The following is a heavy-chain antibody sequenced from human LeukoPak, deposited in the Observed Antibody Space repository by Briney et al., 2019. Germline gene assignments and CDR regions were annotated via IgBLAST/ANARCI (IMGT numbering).Heavy chain of an antibody. J-gene: IGHJ4*02. Sequence: PSETLSLTCTVSGGSISSSSYYWGWIRQPPGRGLEWIGSIYYSGSTYYNPSLKSRVTISVDTSKNQFSLKLSSVTAADTAVYYCARVGGSSSSYWGQGTLVTVSS. D-gene: IGHD6-6*01. CDR1: GGSISSSSYY. CDR3: ARVGGSSSSY. V-gene: IGHV4-39*07. CDR2: IYYSGST.